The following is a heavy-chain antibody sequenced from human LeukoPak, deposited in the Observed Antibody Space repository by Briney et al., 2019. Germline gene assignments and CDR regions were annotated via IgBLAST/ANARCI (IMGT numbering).Heavy chain of an antibody. CDR1: GFTFKTYA. CDR3: AKRVGGTPDN. J-gene: IGHJ4*02. V-gene: IGHV3-23*01. Sequence: GGSLRLSCAASGFTFKTYAMMWVRQAPGKGLEWVSAIGGDGVSRDYSDSVKGRFTISGDNSKNTLYLQMNSLRVEDTALYFCAKRVGGTPDNWGLGTLVTVSS. CDR2: IGGDGVSR. D-gene: IGHD1-26*01.